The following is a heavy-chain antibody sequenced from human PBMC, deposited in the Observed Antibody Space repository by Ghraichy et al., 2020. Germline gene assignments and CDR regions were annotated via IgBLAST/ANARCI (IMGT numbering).Heavy chain of an antibody. CDR1: GFTFSSYA. D-gene: IGHD3-3*01. CDR2: ISGSGGST. V-gene: IGHV3-23*01. Sequence: GESLNISCAASGFTFSSYAMSWVRQAPGKELEWVSAISGSGGSTYYADSVKGRFTISRDNSKNTLYLQMNSLRAEDTAVYYCAKDQVQYQLLWITIFGVVPDYWGQGTLVTVSS. CDR3: AKDQVQYQLLWITIFGVVPDY. J-gene: IGHJ4*02.